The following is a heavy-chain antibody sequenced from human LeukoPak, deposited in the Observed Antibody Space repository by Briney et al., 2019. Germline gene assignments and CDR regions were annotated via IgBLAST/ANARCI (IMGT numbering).Heavy chain of an antibody. CDR2: TDWDDDK. CDR3: ARHYYGSGSFDY. J-gene: IGHJ4*02. V-gene: IGHV2-70*11. Sequence: SGPTLVNPTQTLTLTCTFPGFSLSTSGMCVTWIRQPPGKALEWLARTDWDDDKYYSTSLKTRLTISKDTSKNQVVLTMTNMDPVDTATYFCARHYYGSGSFDYWGQGTLVTVSS. D-gene: IGHD3-10*01. CDR1: GFSLSTSGMC.